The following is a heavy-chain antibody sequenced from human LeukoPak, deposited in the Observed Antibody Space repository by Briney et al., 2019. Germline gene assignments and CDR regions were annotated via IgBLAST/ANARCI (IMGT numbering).Heavy chain of an antibody. Sequence: GGSLRLSCAASGFTFSSYSMNWVRQAPGKGLEGVSSISSSSSYIYYADSVKGRFTISRDNAKNSLYLQMNSLRAEDTAVYYCAGDCSSTSCYAAFDIWGQGTMVTVSS. CDR2: ISSSSSYI. D-gene: IGHD2-2*01. CDR3: AGDCSSTSCYAAFDI. J-gene: IGHJ3*02. V-gene: IGHV3-21*01. CDR1: GFTFSSYS.